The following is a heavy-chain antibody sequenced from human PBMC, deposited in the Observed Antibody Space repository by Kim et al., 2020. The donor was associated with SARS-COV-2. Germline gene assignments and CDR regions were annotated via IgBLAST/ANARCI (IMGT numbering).Heavy chain of an antibody. V-gene: IGHV4-31*02. CDR3: ARAASHWYFDL. Sequence: YDNPSLKSRVTISVDTSKHQFSLKRSSVTAADTAVYYCARAASHWYFDLWGRGTLVTVSS. J-gene: IGHJ2*01.